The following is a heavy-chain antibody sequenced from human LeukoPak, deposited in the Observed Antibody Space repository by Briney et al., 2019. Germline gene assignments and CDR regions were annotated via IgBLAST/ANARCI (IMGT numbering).Heavy chain of an antibody. J-gene: IGHJ4*02. D-gene: IGHD3-10*01. Sequence: PGGSLRLSCAASGFTFSTYWMSWVRQAPGKGLEWVANIKKDGTEKYYVDSVKGRFTISRDNAKNSLYLQMNSLRAEDTAVYYCAREFGLFDYWGQGTLVTVSS. CDR1: GFTFSTYW. CDR2: IKKDGTEK. V-gene: IGHV3-7*05. CDR3: AREFGLFDY.